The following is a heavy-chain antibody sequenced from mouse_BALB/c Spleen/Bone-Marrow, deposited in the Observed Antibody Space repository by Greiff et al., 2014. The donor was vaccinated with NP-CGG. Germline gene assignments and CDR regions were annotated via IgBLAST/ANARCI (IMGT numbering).Heavy chain of an antibody. CDR1: GFAFSSYD. CDR2: ISSGGGGT. V-gene: IGHV5-12-1*01. D-gene: IGHD1-1*01. J-gene: IGHJ3*02. CDR3: ARQILRGFGY. Sequence: EVKLVESGGGLVKPGGSLKLSCAASGFAFSSYDMSWVRQTPEKRLEWVAYISSGGGGTYYADTVKGRFTISRDNAKNTLYLQMSSLKSEDTAMYYCARQILRGFGYWGQGTPVTVSA.